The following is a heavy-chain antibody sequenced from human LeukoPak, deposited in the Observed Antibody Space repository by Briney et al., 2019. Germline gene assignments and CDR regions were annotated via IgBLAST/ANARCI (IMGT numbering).Heavy chain of an antibody. D-gene: IGHD4-17*01. V-gene: IGHV4-59*01. CDR3: AREASGDYDY. Sequence: SETLSLTCTVSGGSISSYYWSWIRQPPGKGLEWIGYIYYSGSTNYNPSLKSRVTISVDTSKNQFSLKLSSVTAADTAVYYCAREASGDYDYWGQGTLVTVSS. J-gene: IGHJ4*02. CDR1: GGSISSYY. CDR2: IYYSGST.